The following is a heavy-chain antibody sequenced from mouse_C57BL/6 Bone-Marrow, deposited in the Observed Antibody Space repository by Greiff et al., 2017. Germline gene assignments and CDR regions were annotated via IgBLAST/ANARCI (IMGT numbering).Heavy chain of an antibody. V-gene: IGHV5-6*01. D-gene: IGHD1-1*01. CDR3: ARQGIYYYGSSYYWYFDV. Sequence: EVKLVESGGDLVKPGGSLKLSCAASGFTFSSYGMSWVRQTPDKRLEWVATISSGGSYTYYPDSVKGRFTISRDNAKNTLYLQMSSLKSEDTAMYYCARQGIYYYGSSYYWYFDVWGTGTTVTVSS. J-gene: IGHJ1*03. CDR2: ISSGGSYT. CDR1: GFTFSSYG.